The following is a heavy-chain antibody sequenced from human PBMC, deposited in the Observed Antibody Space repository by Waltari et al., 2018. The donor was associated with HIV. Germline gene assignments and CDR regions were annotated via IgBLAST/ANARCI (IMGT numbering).Heavy chain of an antibody. CDR1: GYTLTELS. D-gene: IGHD3-3*01. CDR3: ATGRRITIFGVVNDYFDY. J-gene: IGHJ4*02. Sequence: QVQLVQSGAEVKKPGASVKVSCKVSGYTLTELSMTWVRKGPGKGLEWMGGFDPEDGETIYAQKFQGRVTMTEDTSTDTAYMELSSLRSEDTAVYYCATGRRITIFGVVNDYFDYWGQGTLVTVSS. V-gene: IGHV1-24*01. CDR2: FDPEDGET.